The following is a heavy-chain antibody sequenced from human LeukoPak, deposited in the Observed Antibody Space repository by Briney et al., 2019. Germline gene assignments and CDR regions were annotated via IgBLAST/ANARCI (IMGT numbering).Heavy chain of an antibody. V-gene: IGHV4-39*01. Sequence: PSETLSLTCNVSGGSISSRSYYWGWIRQPPGKGLEWIGSIYYSGSTYYNPSLKSRVTISVDTSKNQFSLKLSSVTAADTAVYYCARHIQYNWNVGDFQYWRQGTLVTVSS. J-gene: IGHJ4*02. D-gene: IGHD1-1*01. CDR3: ARHIQYNWNVGDFQY. CDR1: GGSISSRSYY. CDR2: IYYSGST.